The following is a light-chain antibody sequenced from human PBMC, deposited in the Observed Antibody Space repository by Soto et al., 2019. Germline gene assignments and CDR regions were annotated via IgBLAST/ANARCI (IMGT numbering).Light chain of an antibody. J-gene: IGKJ1*01. CDR2: GAS. CDR1: QSVSDN. Sequence: EIIMTQSPATLSVSPGERATLSCRASQSVSDNLAWYQQKPGQPPRLLIYGASTRATGIPARFSGSGSGTDFTLTISSLQSEDFAIYYCQQYNSWPRFGQGTKVDIK. CDR3: QQYNSWPR. V-gene: IGKV3-15*01.